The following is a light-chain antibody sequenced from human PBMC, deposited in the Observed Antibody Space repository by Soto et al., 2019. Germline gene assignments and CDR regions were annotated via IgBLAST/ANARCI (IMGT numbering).Light chain of an antibody. V-gene: IGKV3-20*01. J-gene: IGKJ4*01. CDR2: GAS. CDR1: QSMSTNY. CDR3: HQYDSSPLT. Sequence: EIVLAQSPDTLSLSPGERATLSCRTSQSMSTNYLAWYQQKSGQPPRLLIYGASIRATGIPDRFSGSGSGTDFTLTISRLEPEDFAVYYCHQYDSSPLTLGGGAKVEIK.